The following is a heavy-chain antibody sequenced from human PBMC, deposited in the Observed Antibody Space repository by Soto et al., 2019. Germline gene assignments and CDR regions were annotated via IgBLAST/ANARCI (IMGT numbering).Heavy chain of an antibody. V-gene: IGHV4-31*03. CDR1: GGSISSGGYY. CDR2: IYYSGST. CDR3: ARVGLDLWFGELFQHAKYGMDV. D-gene: IGHD3-10*01. Sequence: QVQLQESGPGLVKPSQTLSLTCTVSGGSISSGGYYWSWIRQHPGKGLEWIGYIYYSGSTYYNPSLKRRVTISVDTSKNQFSLKRSSVTAADTAVYYCARVGLDLWFGELFQHAKYGMDVWGQGTTVTVSS. J-gene: IGHJ6*02.